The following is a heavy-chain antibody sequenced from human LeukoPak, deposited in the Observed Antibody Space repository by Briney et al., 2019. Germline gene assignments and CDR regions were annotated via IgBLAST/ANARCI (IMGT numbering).Heavy chain of an antibody. J-gene: IGHJ3*02. CDR2: SKTKRDGGTI. Sequence: PGGSLRLSCAASGFSVSRAWLSWVRQAPGKGLEWVGRSKTKRDGGTIDYAAPVKGRLTISGDESKDTVYLEMSELKTEDTAVYYCTRVQGGTYNTFGIWGQGTVVTVSS. CDR3: TRVQGGTYNTFGI. D-gene: IGHD3-10*01. CDR1: GFSVSRAW. V-gene: IGHV3-15*01.